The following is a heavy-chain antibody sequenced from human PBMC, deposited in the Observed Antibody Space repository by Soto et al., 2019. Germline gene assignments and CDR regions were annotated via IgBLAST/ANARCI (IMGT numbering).Heavy chain of an antibody. CDR1: GYTFTSYD. J-gene: IGHJ6*04. CDR3: ARVRFLAMDV. D-gene: IGHD3-3*01. Sequence: ASVKVSCKASGYTFTSYDINWVRQAPGQGLEWMGIINPSGGSTSYAQKFQGRVTMTRDTSTSTVYMELSSLRSEDTAVYYCARVRFLAMDVWGKGTTVTVSS. CDR2: INPSGGST. V-gene: IGHV1-46*03.